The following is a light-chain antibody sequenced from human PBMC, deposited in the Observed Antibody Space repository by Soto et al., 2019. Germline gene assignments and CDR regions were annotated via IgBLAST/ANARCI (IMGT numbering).Light chain of an antibody. Sequence: DLQMTQSPSTLSAFIGDRVTITCRASQSISAWLAWYQHKPGTAPKLLIYKASNLESGVPSRFSGSGSGTEFTLTISSLQPDDFATYYCQQYVSYPLTFGGGTKVEIK. CDR3: QQYVSYPLT. J-gene: IGKJ4*01. CDR1: QSISAW. CDR2: KAS. V-gene: IGKV1-5*03.